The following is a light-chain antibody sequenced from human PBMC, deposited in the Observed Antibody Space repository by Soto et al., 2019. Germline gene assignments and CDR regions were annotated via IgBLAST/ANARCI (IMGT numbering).Light chain of an antibody. J-gene: IGLJ1*01. CDR2: EVN. CDR1: SSDVGTYNL. Sequence: QSALTQPASVSGSPGQSITISCTGTSSDVGTYNLVSWYQQHPGKAPKLMIYEVNKRPSGVFNRFSGSKSGNTASLTISGLQAEDGADYYCCSYAGSGTFYVFGTGTKVTVL. V-gene: IGLV2-23*02. CDR3: CSYAGSGTFYV.